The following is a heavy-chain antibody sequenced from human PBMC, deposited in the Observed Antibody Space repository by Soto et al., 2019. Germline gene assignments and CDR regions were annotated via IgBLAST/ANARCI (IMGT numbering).Heavy chain of an antibody. D-gene: IGHD3-9*01. CDR3: ERDYFFRYFDWLSLSYDAFDI. Sequence: ASVKVSCKASGYTFTSYGISWVRQAPGQGLEWMGWISAYNGNTNYAQKLQGRVTMTTDTSTSTAYMELRSLRSDDTAVYYCERDYFFRYFDWLSLSYDAFDIWGQGTMVTVSS. CDR2: ISAYNGNT. J-gene: IGHJ3*02. CDR1: GYTFTSYG. V-gene: IGHV1-18*01.